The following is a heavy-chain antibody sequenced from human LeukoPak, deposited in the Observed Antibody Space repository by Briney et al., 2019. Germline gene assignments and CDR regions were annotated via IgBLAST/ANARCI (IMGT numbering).Heavy chain of an antibody. CDR3: AREGAPQLSSYFDH. D-gene: IGHD1-1*01. V-gene: IGHV1-2*02. Sequence: GASGMVSCKASGYTFTAYYIHWVRQAPGQGLEWMGWINPITGATNVAQRFQGRVTMTMDTSINTAHMELSSLRSDDTAMYYCAREGAPQLSSYFDHWGQGTLVT. CDR1: GYTFTAYY. J-gene: IGHJ4*02. CDR2: INPITGAT.